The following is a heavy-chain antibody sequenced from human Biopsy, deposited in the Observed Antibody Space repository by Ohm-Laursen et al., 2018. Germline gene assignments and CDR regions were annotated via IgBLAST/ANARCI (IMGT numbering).Heavy chain of an antibody. D-gene: IGHD2-2*01. CDR3: AREAIGYQLPCDD. V-gene: IGHV1-69*11. J-gene: IGHJ4*02. CDR2: IIPILRAT. CDR1: TGTFNSYG. Sequence: KVSCKAPTGTFNSYGIIWVRQAPGQGLEWMGRIIPILRATAYAQTFLGRVTITADSPTSTVDMELTSLTSDDTAVYFCAREAIGYQLPCDDWGQGTLVTVSS.